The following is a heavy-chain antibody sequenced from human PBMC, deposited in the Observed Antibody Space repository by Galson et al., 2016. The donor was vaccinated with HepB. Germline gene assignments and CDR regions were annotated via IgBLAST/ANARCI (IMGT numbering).Heavy chain of an antibody. Sequence: GVGWIRQPPGKALEWLALIYWDDDKRYSPSLKSRLTITKDTSKNQVVLTMTNVDPVDTAPYYCAHRGYYYDSSGYYYAEYFQHWGQGTLVTVSS. D-gene: IGHD3-22*01. CDR2: IYWDDDK. V-gene: IGHV2-5*02. J-gene: IGHJ1*01. CDR1: G. CDR3: AHRGYYYDSSGYYYAEYFQH.